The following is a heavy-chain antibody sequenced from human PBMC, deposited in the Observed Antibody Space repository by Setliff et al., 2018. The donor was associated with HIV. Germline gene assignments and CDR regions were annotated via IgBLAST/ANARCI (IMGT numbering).Heavy chain of an antibody. J-gene: IGHJ2*01. Sequence: LRLSCAASGFIFRNYWMNWVRQAPGKGLEWVANIKQDGSEKYYGDSVKGRFTISRDNAKNSLYLRMNNLRGEDTAVYYCARDPIMITFGGLPGWYLDLWGRGTLVTVSS. CDR3: ARDPIMITFGGLPGWYLDL. CDR2: IKQDGSEK. CDR1: GFIFRNYW. D-gene: IGHD3-16*01. V-gene: IGHV3-7*01.